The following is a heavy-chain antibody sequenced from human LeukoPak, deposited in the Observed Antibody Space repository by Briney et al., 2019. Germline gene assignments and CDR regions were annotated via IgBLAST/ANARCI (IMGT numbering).Heavy chain of an antibody. CDR3: AKDVAYYSGVVGN. CDR2: ISGSSSYI. Sequence: GGSLRLSCAASGFTFSTYNMNWVRQAPGKGLEWVSSISGSSSYIYYADSVKGRFTISRDNSKNTLYLQMNSLRAEDTAIYYCAKDVAYYSGVVGNWGQGTLVTVSS. D-gene: IGHD3-10*01. J-gene: IGHJ4*02. V-gene: IGHV3-21*01. CDR1: GFTFSTYN.